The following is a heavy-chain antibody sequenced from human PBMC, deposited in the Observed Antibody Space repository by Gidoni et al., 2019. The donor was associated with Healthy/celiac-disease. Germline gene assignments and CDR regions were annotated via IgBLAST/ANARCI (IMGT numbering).Heavy chain of an antibody. J-gene: IGHJ4*02. V-gene: IGHV3-23*01. CDR3: AKDLIKGYGDCVFDY. D-gene: IGHD4-17*01. CDR2: ISGSGGST. Sequence: EVQLLESGGGLVQPGGSLRLSCAASGFTFSSSAMSWVRQAPGKGLEWVSAISGSGGSTYYADSVKGRFTISRDNSKNTLYLQMNNLRAEDTAVYYCAKDLIKGYGDCVFDYWGQGTLVTVSS. CDR1: GFTFSSSA.